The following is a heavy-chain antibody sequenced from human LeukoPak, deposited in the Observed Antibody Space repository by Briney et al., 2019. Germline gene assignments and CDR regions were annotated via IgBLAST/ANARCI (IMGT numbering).Heavy chain of an antibody. Sequence: PGGSLRLSCAASGFTFSIYWMSWVRQVPGKGLEWVANIKEDGSEKYYVDSVKGRFTISRDNAKNSLYLQMNSLRAEDTAVYYCARDTAVAGLYGYWGQGTLVTVSS. D-gene: IGHD6-19*01. CDR2: IKEDGSEK. V-gene: IGHV3-7*04. CDR1: GFTFSIYW. J-gene: IGHJ4*02. CDR3: ARDTAVAGLYGY.